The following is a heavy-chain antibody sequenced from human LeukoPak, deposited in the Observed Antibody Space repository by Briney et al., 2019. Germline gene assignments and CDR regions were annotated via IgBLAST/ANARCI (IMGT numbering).Heavy chain of an antibody. V-gene: IGHV3-30*04. CDR1: GFTFSSYA. Sequence: GGSLRLSCAASGFTFSSYAMHWVRQAPGKGLEWVTLISYDGTNKYYGDSVKGRFTISRDNSKNTLYVQMSSLRAEDTAVYYCATDRGWRTSGYYLYYFEYWGQGTLVTYSS. D-gene: IGHD3-3*01. J-gene: IGHJ4*02. CDR2: ISYDGTNK. CDR3: ATDRGWRTSGYYLYYFEY.